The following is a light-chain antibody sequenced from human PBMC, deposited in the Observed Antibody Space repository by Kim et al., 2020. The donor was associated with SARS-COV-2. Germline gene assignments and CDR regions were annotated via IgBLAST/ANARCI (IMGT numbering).Light chain of an antibody. Sequence: SLSPGERATLSCKASQSVGSQLAWYQQKPGQPPRLLIYDASNRAAGIPARFSGSGSGTDFTLTISSLEPEDFAVYYCQQRTTSITFGGGTKVDIK. CDR3: QQRTTSIT. V-gene: IGKV3-11*01. CDR2: DAS. CDR1: QSVGSQ. J-gene: IGKJ4*01.